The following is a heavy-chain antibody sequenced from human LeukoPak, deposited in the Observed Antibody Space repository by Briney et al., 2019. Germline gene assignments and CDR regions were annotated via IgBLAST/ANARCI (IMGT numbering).Heavy chain of an antibody. J-gene: IGHJ6*03. CDR1: GGSISSFY. Sequence: PSETLSLTCTVSGGSISSFYWTWIRQPPGKGLEWIGSIYYSGSTYYNPSLKSRVTISVDTSKNQLSLKLSSVTAADTAVYYCATVSTYYYYYYMDVWGKGTTVTISS. CDR3: ATVSTYYYYYYMDV. V-gene: IGHV4-59*04. CDR2: IYYSGST. D-gene: IGHD4-17*01.